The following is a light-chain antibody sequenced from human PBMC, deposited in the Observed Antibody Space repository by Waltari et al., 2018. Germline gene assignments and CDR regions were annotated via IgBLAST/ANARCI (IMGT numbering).Light chain of an antibody. CDR3: HQYHSSPRT. J-gene: IGKJ1*01. CDR2: WAS. Sequence: DIVMTQSPDSLALSLGETATINCKSSQSVLYSSNNKNYLAWYQQKPGQPPKLLIYWASTRESGVPDRFSGGGSGTDFTLTISSLQAEDVAVYYCHQYHSSPRTFGQGTKVELK. V-gene: IGKV4-1*01. CDR1: QSVLYSSNNKNY.